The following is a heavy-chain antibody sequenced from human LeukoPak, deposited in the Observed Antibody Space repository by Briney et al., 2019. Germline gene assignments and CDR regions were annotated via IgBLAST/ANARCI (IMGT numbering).Heavy chain of an antibody. CDR2: IYYSGST. CDR3: ARAPRGIVKRNYYYYMDV. Sequence: PSETLSLTCTVSGGSISSSSYYWGWIRQPPGKGLEWIGSIYYSGSTYYNPSLKSRVTISVDTSKNQFSLKLSSVTAADTAVYYCARAPRGIVKRNYYYYMDVWGKGTTVTVSS. J-gene: IGHJ6*03. D-gene: IGHD3-16*02. CDR1: GGSISSSSYY. V-gene: IGHV4-39*07.